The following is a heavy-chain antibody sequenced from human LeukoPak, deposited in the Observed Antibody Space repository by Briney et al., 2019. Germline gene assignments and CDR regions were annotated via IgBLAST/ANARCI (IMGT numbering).Heavy chain of an antibody. CDR2: ISAYNGNT. J-gene: IGHJ2*01. CDR1: GYTFTSYG. Sequence: ASVKVSCKASGYTFTSYGISWVRQAPGQGLEWMGWISAYNGNTNYAQKLQGRVTMTTDTSTSTAYMELRSLRSDDTAVYYCARVRYYYDSSGYWGWYFDLWGRGTLVTVSS. CDR3: ARVRYYYDSSGYWGWYFDL. D-gene: IGHD3-22*01. V-gene: IGHV1-18*01.